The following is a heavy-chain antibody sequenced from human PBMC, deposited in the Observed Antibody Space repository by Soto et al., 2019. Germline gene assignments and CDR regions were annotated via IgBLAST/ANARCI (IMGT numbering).Heavy chain of an antibody. D-gene: IGHD6-19*01. CDR1: GYTCTSGG. Sequence: ASVKVCCKASGYTCTSGGISWVRQAPGQGREGMGWMSAYNGNTNYAQKLQGRVTMTTDTSTSTPKMELRRLRSDDTGVYYCASVRILTVAGGYYYGIDVRGQGATVPVSS. CDR2: MSAYNGNT. V-gene: IGHV1-18*04. CDR3: ASVRILTVAGGYYYGIDV. J-gene: IGHJ6*02.